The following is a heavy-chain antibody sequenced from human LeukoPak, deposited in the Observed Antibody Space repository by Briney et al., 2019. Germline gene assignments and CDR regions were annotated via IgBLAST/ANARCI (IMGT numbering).Heavy chain of an antibody. J-gene: IGHJ5*02. V-gene: IGHV3-30*02. CDR1: GFTFSSNA. D-gene: IGHD2-2*01. Sequence: GGSLRLSCAASGFTFSSNAMHWVRQAPGKGLEWVAFIRYDGSNKYYADSVKGRFTISRDNSKNTLYLQMNSLRAEDTAVYYCAKGYCSGTTCYDAGDWFDPGAREPWSPSPQ. CDR2: IRYDGSNK. CDR3: AKGYCSGTTCYDAGDWFDP.